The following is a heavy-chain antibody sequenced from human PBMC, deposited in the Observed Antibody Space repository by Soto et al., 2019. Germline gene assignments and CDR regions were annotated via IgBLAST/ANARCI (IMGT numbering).Heavy chain of an antibody. D-gene: IGHD5-18*01. Sequence: GGSLRLSCAASGFTFNNYAMHWVRQTPGKGLEWVAFISYDGSSKYYADSVTGRFTISRDNSRNTLYLQMNSLRAEDTAVYYCARGDGYIYGNTFDSWGQGTLVTVSS. CDR1: GFTFNNYA. CDR2: ISYDGSSK. J-gene: IGHJ4*02. V-gene: IGHV3-30-3*01. CDR3: ARGDGYIYGNTFDS.